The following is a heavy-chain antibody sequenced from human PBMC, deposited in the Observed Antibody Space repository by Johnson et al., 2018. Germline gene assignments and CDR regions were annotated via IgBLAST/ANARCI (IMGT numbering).Heavy chain of an antibody. Sequence: VQLVESGGGVVRPGGSLRLSCAASGFSFDDHGMSWVRQAPGKGLEWVSGLNWDGGRIGYADSVKGRFTISRAKAKKSLYLEMNSLRAEDTAVYYCAREVLHGMDVWGQGTTVTVSS. CDR2: LNWDGGRI. D-gene: IGHD2/OR15-2a*01. CDR3: AREVLHGMDV. V-gene: IGHV3-20*04. J-gene: IGHJ6*02. CDR1: GFSFDDHG.